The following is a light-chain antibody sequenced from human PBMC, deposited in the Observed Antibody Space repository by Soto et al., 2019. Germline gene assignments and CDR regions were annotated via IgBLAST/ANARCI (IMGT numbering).Light chain of an antibody. V-gene: IGLV1-40*01. CDR2: ANN. Sequence: QSVLTQPPSVSGAPGQRVTISCTGSSSNIGAGYDVHWYQLLPGTAPKLLIYANNNRPSGVPDRFSGSRSGTSASLAITGLQAEDEADYYWQSYDSSLSASVVFGGGPSSPS. CDR1: SSNIGAGYD. J-gene: IGLJ2*01. CDR3: QSYDSSLSASVV.